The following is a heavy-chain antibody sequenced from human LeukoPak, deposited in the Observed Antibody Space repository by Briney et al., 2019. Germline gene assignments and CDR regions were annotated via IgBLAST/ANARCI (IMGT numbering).Heavy chain of an antibody. Sequence: GGSLRLSCAVSGFTFSSYAMSWVRQAPGKGLEWVSAISGSGGSAYYADSVKGRFTISRDNSKNTLYLQMNSLRAEDTAVYYCAKDGPYYGSVTYGMDAWGQGTTVTVSS. CDR3: AKDGPYYGSVTYGMDA. CDR2: ISGSGGSA. V-gene: IGHV3-23*01. J-gene: IGHJ6*02. D-gene: IGHD3-10*01. CDR1: GFTFSSYA.